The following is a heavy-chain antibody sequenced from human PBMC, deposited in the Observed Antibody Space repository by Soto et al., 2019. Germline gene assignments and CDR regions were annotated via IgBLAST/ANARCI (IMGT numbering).Heavy chain of an antibody. CDR1: GFTFGDSY. CDR2: ISPGSRYP. CDR3: VRGGGGGLFDP. Sequence: GGSLRLSCAGSGFTFGDSYMSWIRQAPGKGLEWLSYISPGSRYPAYADSVKGRLTISRDNAKRSLYLQMMSLTAEDTAIYYCVRGGGGGLFDPWGQGTMVTVSS. D-gene: IGHD2-15*01. V-gene: IGHV3-11*06. J-gene: IGHJ5*02.